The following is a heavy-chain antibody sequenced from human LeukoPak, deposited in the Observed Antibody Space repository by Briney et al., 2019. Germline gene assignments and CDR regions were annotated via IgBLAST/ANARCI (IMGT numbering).Heavy chain of an antibody. V-gene: IGHV4-59*08. D-gene: IGHD5-18*01. CDR1: GGSMSSYY. Sequence: PSETPSLTCTVSGGSMSSYYWNWIRQPPGKGLEWIGYIYYSGSTNYNPSLKSRVTISVDTSKNQFSLKLSSVTAADTAVYYCARSGYSYDLVDYWGQGTLVTVSS. CDR2: IYYSGST. CDR3: ARSGYSYDLVDY. J-gene: IGHJ4*02.